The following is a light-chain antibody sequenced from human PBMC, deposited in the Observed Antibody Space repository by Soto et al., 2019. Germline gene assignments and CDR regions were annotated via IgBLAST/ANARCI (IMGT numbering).Light chain of an antibody. Sequence: EIMMTESPGTLSVSPGEGATLSWTASQSVNLNLAWYQQKPGQPPRRLLHGASPRATGIPVRFRGSGSGTEFTLTISSLQSEYSAVYYYHQYNYWPRGTFGPGTKVEIK. J-gene: IGKJ3*01. CDR2: GAS. V-gene: IGKV3-15*01. CDR1: QSVNLN. CDR3: HQYNYWPRGT.